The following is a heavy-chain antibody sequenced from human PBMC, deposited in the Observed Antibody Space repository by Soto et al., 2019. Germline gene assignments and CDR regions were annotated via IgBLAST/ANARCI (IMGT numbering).Heavy chain of an antibody. CDR3: ATPSHYYGSGSYYTLNY. CDR1: GGTFSSYT. J-gene: IGHJ4*02. D-gene: IGHD3-10*01. V-gene: IGHV1-69*02. Sequence: GASVKVSCKASGGTFSSYTISWVRQAPGQGLEWMGSIIPIVGKANYAQKFQGRVTMTADTSTDTAYMELSSLRSEDTAVYYCATPSHYYGSGSYYTLNYWGQGTLVTVSS. CDR2: IIPIVGKA.